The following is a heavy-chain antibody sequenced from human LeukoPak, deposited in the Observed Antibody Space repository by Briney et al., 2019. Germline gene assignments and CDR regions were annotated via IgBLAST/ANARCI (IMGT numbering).Heavy chain of an antibody. CDR1: GGTFSSYA. CDR3: AKVGRNSSGGFDY. V-gene: IGHV3-23*01. CDR2: ISGSGGST. D-gene: IGHD6-19*01. J-gene: IGHJ4*02. Sequence: GASVKVSCKASGGTFSSYAMSWVRQAPGKGLEWVSAISGSGGSTYYADSVKGRFTISRDNSKNTLYLQMNSLRAEDTAVYYCAKVGRNSSGGFDYWGQGTLVTVSS.